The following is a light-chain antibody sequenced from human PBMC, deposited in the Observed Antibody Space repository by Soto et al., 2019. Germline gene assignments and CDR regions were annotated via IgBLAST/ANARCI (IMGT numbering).Light chain of an antibody. V-gene: IGLV2-14*01. CDR2: EVS. J-gene: IGLJ3*02. CDR3: AVWDDSLSGWV. CDR1: SSDVSGYKY. Sequence: QSALTQPASVSGSPGQSITISCTGTSSDVSGYKYVSWYQQHPGKAPKFMIYEVSNRPSGVSNRFSGTKSGNTASLTISGLQAEDEADYYCAVWDDSLSGWVFGGGTKLTVL.